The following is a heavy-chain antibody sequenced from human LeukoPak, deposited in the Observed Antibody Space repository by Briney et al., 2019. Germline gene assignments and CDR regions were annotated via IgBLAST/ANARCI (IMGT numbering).Heavy chain of an antibody. CDR3: ARAGGYASSWAY. CDR2: IKQDGSEK. Sequence: PGGSLRLSCAASGFTFSSYWMSWVRQAPGKGLKGVANIKQDGSEKNYVDSVKGRFTISRDNAKNSLELQMNNLRDEDTAVYYCARAGGYASSWAYWGQGTLVTVSS. V-gene: IGHV3-7*01. CDR1: GFTFSSYW. J-gene: IGHJ4*02. D-gene: IGHD5-12*01.